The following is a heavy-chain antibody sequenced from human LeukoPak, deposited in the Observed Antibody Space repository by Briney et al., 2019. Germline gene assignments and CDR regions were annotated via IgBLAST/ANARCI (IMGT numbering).Heavy chain of an antibody. CDR1: GFTFSGYD. Sequence: GGSLRLSCAASGFTFSGYDFHWVRQATGRGLEWVSAIGTVGDTHYLDSVKGRFTISRENAKNSLYLQMSSLRAGDTAVYYCARETGDVLLGAFDIWGQGTMVTVSS. CDR3: ARETGDVLLGAFDI. J-gene: IGHJ3*02. CDR2: IGTVGDT. D-gene: IGHD3-10*01. V-gene: IGHV3-13*04.